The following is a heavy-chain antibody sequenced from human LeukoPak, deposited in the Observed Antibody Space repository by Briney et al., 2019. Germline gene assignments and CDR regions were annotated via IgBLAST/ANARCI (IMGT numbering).Heavy chain of an antibody. V-gene: IGHV3-7*01. Sequence: GGSLRLSCAASGFTFSSYWMDWLRQAPGKGLEWVASINPDGSQKHCVDSVKGRFTISRVNAKNSLYLQINSLRAEDTAVYYCARDDGFASFTYWGQGALVTVSS. CDR1: GFTFSSYW. CDR2: INPDGSQK. CDR3: ARDDGFASFTY. D-gene: IGHD3-10*01. J-gene: IGHJ4*02.